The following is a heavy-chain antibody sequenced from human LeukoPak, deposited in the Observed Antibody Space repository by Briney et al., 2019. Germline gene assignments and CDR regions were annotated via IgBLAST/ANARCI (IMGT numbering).Heavy chain of an antibody. Sequence: GGSLRLSCAASGFDLSTYEMNWVRQAPGKGLEWIADITISGHTKNYADSVKGRFTISRDNARTSLYLQMNGLRVEDTGVYYCARGDPHADLWGQGTLVTVSS. CDR3: ARGDPHADL. CDR2: ITISGHTK. V-gene: IGHV3-48*03. J-gene: IGHJ5*02. CDR1: GFDLSTYE.